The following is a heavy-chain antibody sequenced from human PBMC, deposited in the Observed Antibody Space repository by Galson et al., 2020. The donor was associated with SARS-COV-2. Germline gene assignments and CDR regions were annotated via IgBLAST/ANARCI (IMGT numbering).Heavy chain of an antibody. CDR3: AKAYCGGDCLLSGWYFDL. J-gene: IGHJ2*01. V-gene: IGHV3-30*18. Sequence: GGSLRLSCAASGFTFSSYGMHWVRQAPGKGLEWVAVISYDGSNKYYADSVKGRFTISRDNSKNTLYLQMNSLRAEDTAVYYCAKAYCGGDCLLSGWYFDLWGRGTLVTVSS. CDR2: ISYDGSNK. CDR1: GFTFSSYG. D-gene: IGHD2-21*02.